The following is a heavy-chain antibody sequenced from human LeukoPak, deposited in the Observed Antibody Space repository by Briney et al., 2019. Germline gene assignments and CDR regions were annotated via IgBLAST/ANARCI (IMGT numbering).Heavy chain of an antibody. Sequence: GGSLRLSCGASGFTFSSYGMHWVRQAPGKGLEWVGFIRSKAYGGTTKNAASVKGRFTISRDDSRSIAYLQMNSLKTEDTAVYYCTRHYNYDSSGYYYVRDAFDIWGQGTMVTVSS. CDR2: IRSKAYGGTT. D-gene: IGHD3-22*01. CDR3: TRHYNYDSSGYYYVRDAFDI. V-gene: IGHV3-49*04. J-gene: IGHJ3*02. CDR1: GFTFSSYG.